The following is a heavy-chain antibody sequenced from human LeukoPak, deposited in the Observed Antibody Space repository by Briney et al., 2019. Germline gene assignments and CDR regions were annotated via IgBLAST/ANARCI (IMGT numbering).Heavy chain of an antibody. D-gene: IGHD3-3*01. Sequence: PGGSLRLSCAASGFTFSTYGIHWVRQAPGKGLEWVSAISGSGGSTYYADSVKGRFTISRDNSKNTLFLQMNSLRAEDTAVYYCAKVGYDFWSGYQYWGQGTLVTVSS. CDR2: ISGSGGST. J-gene: IGHJ4*02. CDR1: GFTFSTYG. CDR3: AKVGYDFWSGYQY. V-gene: IGHV3-23*01.